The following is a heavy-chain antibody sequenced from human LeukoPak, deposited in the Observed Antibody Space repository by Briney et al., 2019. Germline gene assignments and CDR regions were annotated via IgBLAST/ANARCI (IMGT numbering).Heavy chain of an antibody. CDR3: ARAQTVVAATPGGY. J-gene: IGHJ4*02. CDR2: MNPNSGGT. V-gene: IGHV1-2*02. D-gene: IGHD2-15*01. CDR1: GYTFSGYY. Sequence: ASVKVSCKTSGYTFSGYYLNWVRQAPGQGLEWMGWMNPNSGGTNYAQRFQGRVTMTRDTSIGTAYMELSRLGSDDTAVYYCARAQTVVAATPGGYWGQGTLVTVSS.